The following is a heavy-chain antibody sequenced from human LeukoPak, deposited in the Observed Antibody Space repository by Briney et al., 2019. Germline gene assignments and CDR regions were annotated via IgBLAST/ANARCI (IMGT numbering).Heavy chain of an antibody. V-gene: IGHV1-69*13. CDR2: IIPILGTA. CDR3: ARGAPDSSGWDY. CDR1: GGTFSSYA. Sequence: ASVKVSCKASGGTFSSYAISWVRQAPGQGLEWMGGIIPILGTANYAQKFQGRVTITADESTSTAYMELSSLRSEDTAVYYCARGAPDSSGWDYWGQGTLVTVSS. D-gene: IGHD6-19*01. J-gene: IGHJ4*02.